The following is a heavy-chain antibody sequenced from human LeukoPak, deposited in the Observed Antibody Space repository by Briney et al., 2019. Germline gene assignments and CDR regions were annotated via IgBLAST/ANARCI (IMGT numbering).Heavy chain of an antibody. CDR1: GGSFSGYY. CDR2: INHSGST. D-gene: IGHD3-22*01. CDR3: ARGEDTTGYLFTFDI. J-gene: IGHJ3*02. Sequence: SETLSLTCAVYGGSFSGYYWSWIRQPPGKGLEWIGEINHSGSTNYNPSLKSRVTISVDTSKNQFSLKLSSATAADTAVYYCARGEDTTGYLFTFDIWGQGTMVTVSS. V-gene: IGHV4-34*01.